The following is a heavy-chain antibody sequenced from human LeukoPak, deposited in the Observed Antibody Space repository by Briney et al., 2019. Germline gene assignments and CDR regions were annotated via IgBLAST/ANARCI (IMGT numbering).Heavy chain of an antibody. CDR3: ARDAY. V-gene: IGHV4-59*11. CDR1: GVSIGSHY. CDR2: VYNSGTT. J-gene: IGHJ4*02. Sequence: SETLSLTCTVSGVSIGSHYWSWIRQSLQKGLEWIGCVYNSGTTAYNPSLTGRVTISVDTSKNQYSLNLRSVTAADAAVHYCARDAYWGQGILVTVSS.